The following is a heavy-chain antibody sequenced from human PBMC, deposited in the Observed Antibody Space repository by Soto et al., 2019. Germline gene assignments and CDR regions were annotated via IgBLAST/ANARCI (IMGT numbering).Heavy chain of an antibody. J-gene: IGHJ5*02. CDR1: GGTFSSYA. CDR3: ATQAQDYYGSGSYYNWFDP. V-gene: IGHV1-69*13. Sequence: SVKVSCKASGGTFSSYAISWVRQAPGQGLEWMGGIIPIFGTANYAQKFQGRVTITAGESTSTAYMELSSLRSEDTAVYYCATQAQDYYGSGSYYNWFDPWGQGTLVTVSS. D-gene: IGHD3-10*01. CDR2: IIPIFGTA.